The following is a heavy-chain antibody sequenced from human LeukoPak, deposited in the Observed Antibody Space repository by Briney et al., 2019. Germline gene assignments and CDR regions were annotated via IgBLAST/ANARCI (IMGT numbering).Heavy chain of an antibody. D-gene: IGHD3-10*01. CDR2: ISSSSSTI. J-gene: IGHJ4*02. CDR1: GFTFSSYS. V-gene: IGHV3-48*01. Sequence: GGSLRLSCAASGFTFSSYSMNWVRQAPGKGLEWVSYISSSSSTIYYADSVEGRFTVSRDNAKNSLYLQMNSLRAEDTAVYYCARDLLWFGEPTLDYWGQGTLVTVSS. CDR3: ARDLLWFGEPTLDY.